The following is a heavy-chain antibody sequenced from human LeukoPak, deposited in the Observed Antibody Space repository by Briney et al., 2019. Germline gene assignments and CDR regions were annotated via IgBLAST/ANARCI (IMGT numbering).Heavy chain of an antibody. J-gene: IGHJ3*02. CDR3: ARDCSGGSCYSTSDAFDI. V-gene: IGHV4-59*01. Sequence: SETLSLTCTVSGGSISSYYWSWIRQPPGKGLEWIGYIYYSGSTNYNPSLKSRVTISVDTSKNQFSLKLSSVTAADTAVYYCARDCSGGSCYSTSDAFDIWGQRTMVTVSS. D-gene: IGHD2-15*01. CDR1: GGSISSYY. CDR2: IYYSGST.